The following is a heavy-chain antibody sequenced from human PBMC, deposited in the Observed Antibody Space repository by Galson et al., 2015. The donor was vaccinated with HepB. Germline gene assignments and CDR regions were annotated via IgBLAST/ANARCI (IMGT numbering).Heavy chain of an antibody. Sequence: ETLSLTCTVSGGSISGSSYYWGWIRQPPGKGLEWIGSIYYSGSTNYNPSLKSRVTISVDTSKNQFSLKLSSVTAADTAVYYCARGIKQMTHFDYWGQGTLVTVSS. CDR2: IYYSGST. J-gene: IGHJ4*02. CDR3: ARGIKQMTHFDY. CDR1: GGSISGSSYY. V-gene: IGHV4-39*07. D-gene: IGHD2-21*01.